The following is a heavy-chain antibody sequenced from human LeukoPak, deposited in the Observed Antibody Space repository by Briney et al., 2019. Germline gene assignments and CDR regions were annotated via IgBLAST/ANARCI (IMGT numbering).Heavy chain of an antibody. CDR2: INTNTGNP. CDR3: ARGAGYCSSTSCYFHAVDY. D-gene: IGHD2-2*01. Sequence: ASVKVSCKASGYTFTGYYMHWVRQAPGQGLEWMGWINTNTGNPTYAQGFTGRFVFSLDTSVSTAYLQISSLKAEGTAVYYCARGAGYCSSTSCYFHAVDYWGQGTLVTVSS. CDR1: GYTFTGYY. V-gene: IGHV7-4-1*02. J-gene: IGHJ4*02.